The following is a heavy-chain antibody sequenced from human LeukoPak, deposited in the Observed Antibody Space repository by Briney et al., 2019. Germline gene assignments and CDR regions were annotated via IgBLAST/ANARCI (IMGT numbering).Heavy chain of an antibody. J-gene: IGHJ4*02. D-gene: IGHD4-11*01. CDR3: ARDAQSGFDYSNSLQY. CDR2: IWSDGTNR. Sequence: PGGSLRLSCAATRFTFNHYGMHWVRQAPGKGLEWVAVIWSDGTNRYYTGSVKGRFTISRVYSRNTVYLQMNTLRPQDMGMYYCARDAQSGFDYSNSLQYWGQGTPVTVST. V-gene: IGHV3-33*01. CDR1: RFTFNHYG.